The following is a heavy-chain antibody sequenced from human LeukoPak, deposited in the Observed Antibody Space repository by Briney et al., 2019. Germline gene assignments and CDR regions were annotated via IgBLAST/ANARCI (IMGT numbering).Heavy chain of an antibody. Sequence: PGGSLRLSCAASGFTVSSNYMSWVRQAPGKGLEWVSAISGSGGSTYYADSVKGRFTISRDNSKNTLYLQMSSLRAEDTAVYYCAKDTGSGSGWQSCWSPGTLVTVSS. CDR1: GFTVSSNY. D-gene: IGHD6-19*01. CDR2: ISGSGGST. CDR3: AKDTGSGSGWQSC. V-gene: IGHV3-23*01. J-gene: IGHJ4*02.